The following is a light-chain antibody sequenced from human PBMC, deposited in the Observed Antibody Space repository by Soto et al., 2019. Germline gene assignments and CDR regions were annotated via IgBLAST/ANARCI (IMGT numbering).Light chain of an antibody. CDR2: LAS. V-gene: IGKV2-28*01. CDR3: MQGLEIPS. J-gene: IGKJ2*03. CDR1: QSLLHSNGHHY. Sequence: DIVMTQSPLSLSVTPGEPASISCRSSQSLLHSNGHHYLDWYLQKPGQSPQLLIYLASNRASGGPDRVSGSGSGADFTLRISRVEAEDVGVYFCMQGLEIPSFGQGTKLEI.